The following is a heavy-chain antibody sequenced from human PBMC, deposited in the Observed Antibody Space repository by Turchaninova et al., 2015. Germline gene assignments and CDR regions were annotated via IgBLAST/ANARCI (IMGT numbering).Heavy chain of an antibody. D-gene: IGHD3-10*01. CDR3: AREGFGY. CDR2: ISSSGSYI. J-gene: IGHJ4*02. V-gene: IGHV3-21*01. CDR1: GVTFSSDA. Sequence: EVQLVXXXGGLVKPGXXLRLACAASGVTFSSDAMIWGRQAPGKGLEWVSSISSSGSYIYYADSVKGRFTISRDNGKNSLFLHMNSLRAEDTAVYYCAREGFGYWGQGALVTVSS.